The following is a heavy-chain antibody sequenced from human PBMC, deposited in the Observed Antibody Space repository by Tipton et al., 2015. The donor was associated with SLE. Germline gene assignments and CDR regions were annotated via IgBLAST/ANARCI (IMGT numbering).Heavy chain of an antibody. J-gene: IGHJ4*02. CDR1: GGSISSFS. CDR2: INHLSMT. V-gene: IGHV4-34*01. Sequence: TLSLTCTVSGGSISSFSWSWVRQPPGKGLEWIGEINHLSMTNYNPSLKGRLTISVDTSKNQFALMLSSVTAADTAVYFCARLRNGFYSDYDYWGQGTLVTVSS. CDR3: ARLRNGFYSDYDY. D-gene: IGHD3-22*01.